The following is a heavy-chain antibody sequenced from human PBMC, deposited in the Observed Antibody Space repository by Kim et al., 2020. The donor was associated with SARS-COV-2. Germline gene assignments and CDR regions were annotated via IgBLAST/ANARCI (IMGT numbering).Heavy chain of an antibody. D-gene: IGHD3-16*01. Sequence: NYNPSLKSRVTISVDTSKNQFSLKLSSVTAADTAVYYCARDRLYGYYFDYWGQGTLVTVSS. CDR3: ARDRLYGYYFDY. V-gene: IGHV4-59*01. J-gene: IGHJ4*02.